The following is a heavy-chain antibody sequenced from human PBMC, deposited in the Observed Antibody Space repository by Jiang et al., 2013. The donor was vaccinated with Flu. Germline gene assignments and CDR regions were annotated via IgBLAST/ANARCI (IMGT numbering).Heavy chain of an antibody. Sequence: YAMSWVRQAPGKGLEWVSAISGSGGSTYYADSVKGRFTISRDNSKNTLYLQMNSLRAEDTAVYYCAKGEYQLLFATSFDYWGQGTLVTVSS. V-gene: IGHV3-23*01. J-gene: IGHJ4*02. CDR1: YA. CDR2: ISGSGGST. D-gene: IGHD2-2*01. CDR3: AKGEYQLLFATSFDY.